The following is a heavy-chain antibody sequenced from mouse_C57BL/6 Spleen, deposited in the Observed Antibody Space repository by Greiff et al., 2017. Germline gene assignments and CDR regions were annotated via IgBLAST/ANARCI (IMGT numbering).Heavy chain of an antibody. CDR3: AKEDYREGFAY. D-gene: IGHD2-13*01. CDR1: GFSLTSYG. CDR2: IWRGGST. J-gene: IGHJ3*01. Sequence: VKLVESGPGLVQPSQSLSITCTVSGFSLTSYGVHWVRQSPGKGLEWLGVIWRGGSTDYNAAFMSRLCITKDNSKSQVFIKMNSLQADDTAIYYCAKEDYREGFAYWGQGTLVTVSA. V-gene: IGHV2-5*01.